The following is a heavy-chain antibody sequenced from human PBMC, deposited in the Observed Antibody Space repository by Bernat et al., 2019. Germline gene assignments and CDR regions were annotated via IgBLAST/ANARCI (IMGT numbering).Heavy chain of an antibody. J-gene: IGHJ3*02. V-gene: IGHV3-43*02. Sequence: EVQLVESGGGVVQPGGSLRLSCAASGFTFDDYAMHWVHQAPGKGLEWVSLISGDGGSTYYADSVKGRFTISRDNSKNSLYLQMNSLRTEDTALYYCAKDPYYYGSGSDAFDIWGQGTMVTVSS. CDR2: ISGDGGST. CDR3: AKDPYYYGSGSDAFDI. CDR1: GFTFDDYA. D-gene: IGHD3-10*01.